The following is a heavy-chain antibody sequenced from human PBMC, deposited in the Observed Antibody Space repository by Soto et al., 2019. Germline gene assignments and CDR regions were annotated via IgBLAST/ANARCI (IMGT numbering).Heavy chain of an antibody. Sequence: GGSLILSCAASGFTFSSYWMHWVRHAPGKGLVWVSRINSDGSSTSYADSVKGRFTISRDNAKDTLYLQMNSLRAEDTAVYYCVRTSLVVAAATREDYWGQGTLVTVSS. CDR2: INSDGSST. D-gene: IGHD2-15*01. CDR3: VRTSLVVAAATREDY. CDR1: GFTFSSYW. J-gene: IGHJ4*02. V-gene: IGHV3-74*01.